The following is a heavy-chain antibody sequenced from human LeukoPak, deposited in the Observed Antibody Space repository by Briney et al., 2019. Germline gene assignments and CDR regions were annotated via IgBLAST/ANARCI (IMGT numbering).Heavy chain of an antibody. Sequence: ASVTVSCKASGYTFTSYHMHWVRQAPGQGLEWMGIINPSGGSTSYAQKFQGRVTMTRDTSTSTVYMELSSLRSEDTAVYYCARALPAVAPYFDYWGQGTLVTVSS. J-gene: IGHJ4*02. CDR1: GYTFTSYH. CDR3: ARALPAVAPYFDY. D-gene: IGHD6-19*01. CDR2: INPSGGST. V-gene: IGHV1-46*01.